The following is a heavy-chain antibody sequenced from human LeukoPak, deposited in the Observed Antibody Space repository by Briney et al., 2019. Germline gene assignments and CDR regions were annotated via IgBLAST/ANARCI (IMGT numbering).Heavy chain of an antibody. CDR3: ARGREKPGPYPYTTSRQYYYYMDV. CDR2: INHSGNT. J-gene: IGHJ6*03. D-gene: IGHD3-16*01. Sequence: PGGSLRLSCTASGFTFKKCAMSWIRQPPGKGLEWIGEINHSGNTNYKSSLKSRVTISVDTSKNQFSLKLSSVTAADTAVYYCARGREKPGPYPYTTSRQYYYYMDVWGKGTTVTVSS. V-gene: IGHV4-34*01. CDR1: GFTFKKCA.